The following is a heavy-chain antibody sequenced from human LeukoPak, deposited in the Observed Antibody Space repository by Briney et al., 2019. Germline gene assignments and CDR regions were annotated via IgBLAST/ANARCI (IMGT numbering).Heavy chain of an antibody. CDR1: GFTFSSYG. D-gene: IGHD6-19*01. Sequence: GGSLRLSCAASGFTFSSYGMHWVRQAPGKGLEWVAVIWYDGSNKYYADSVKARFTISRDNSKNTLYLQMNSLRAEDTAVYYCAKGKQWLSQTTAFDIWGQGTMVTVSS. CDR2: IWYDGSNK. CDR3: AKGKQWLSQTTAFDI. V-gene: IGHV3-33*06. J-gene: IGHJ3*02.